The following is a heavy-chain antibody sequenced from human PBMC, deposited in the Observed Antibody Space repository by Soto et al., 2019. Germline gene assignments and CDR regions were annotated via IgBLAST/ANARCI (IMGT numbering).Heavy chain of an antibody. Sequence: HVQLQESGPGLVKPSETLSLTCTVSGGSISSYYWSWMRQPPGKGLEWIGYVSYTGSTNYNPSLKNRVTISLHTSKTQFSLKLSSVTAADTAVYYCATGGGVGYCDSWGQGTLVTVSS. V-gene: IGHV4-59*01. CDR3: ATGGGVGYCDS. CDR1: GGSISSYY. J-gene: IGHJ4*02. CDR2: VSYTGST. D-gene: IGHD2-8*02.